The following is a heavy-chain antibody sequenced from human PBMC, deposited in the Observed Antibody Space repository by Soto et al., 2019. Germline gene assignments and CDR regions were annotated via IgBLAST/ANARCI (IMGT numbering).Heavy chain of an antibody. V-gene: IGHV1-2*06. CDR3: ARVFREHSSSSCIDS. Sequence: GASVKVSCKASGYIFTANFINWVRQAPGQGLEWMGRLNPNTGDAEYAQEFQGRVTMTRDTSISTAYMEVTSLTSDDTAVYYCARVFREHSSSSCIDSWGQGTLVTVSS. CDR1: GYIFTANF. J-gene: IGHJ4*02. D-gene: IGHD3-22*01. CDR2: LNPNTGDA.